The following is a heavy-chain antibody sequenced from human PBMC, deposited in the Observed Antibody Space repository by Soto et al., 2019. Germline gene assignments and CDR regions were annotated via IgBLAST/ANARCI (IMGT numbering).Heavy chain of an antibody. J-gene: IGHJ4*02. V-gene: IGHV3-30*18. CDR1: GFTFSSYG. CDR3: AKDISASWSCSDY. D-gene: IGHD2-15*01. CDR2: ISYDGSNE. Sequence: QVQLVESGGGVVQPGRSLRLSCEASGFTFSSYGMHWVRQAPGKGLEWVAFISYDGSNEYYADSVRGRFAISRDNSRNSLSLHLSSLRGEDTAVYYCAKDISASWSCSDYWGQGSLVPVSS.